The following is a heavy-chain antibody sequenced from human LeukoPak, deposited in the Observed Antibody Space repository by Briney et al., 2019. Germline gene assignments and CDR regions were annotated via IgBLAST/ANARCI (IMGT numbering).Heavy chain of an antibody. Sequence: GGSLRLSCAASGFTFSSYSMNWVRQAPGKGLEWVSYISSSSSTIYYADSVKGRFTISRDNAKNSLYLQMNSLRAEDTAVYYCARVLRYFDWLEGYYMDVWGKGTTVTASS. V-gene: IGHV3-48*01. D-gene: IGHD3-9*01. CDR1: GFTFSSYS. CDR3: ARVLRYFDWLEGYYMDV. CDR2: ISSSSSTI. J-gene: IGHJ6*03.